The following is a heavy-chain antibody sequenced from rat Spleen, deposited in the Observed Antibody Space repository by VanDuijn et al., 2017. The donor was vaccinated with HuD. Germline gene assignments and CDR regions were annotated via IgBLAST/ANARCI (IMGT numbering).Heavy chain of an antibody. J-gene: IGHJ2*01. Sequence: EVQLVESGGGLVQPGRSLKLSCAASGFTFSDYNMAWVRQAPTKGLEWVATINSDGSSTYYRDSVKGRFTISRDNAKSTLYLQMDSLKSEDTATYYCTTWDYWHNRFDYWGQGVMVTVSS. V-gene: IGHV5-7*01. CDR2: INSDGSST. CDR3: TTWDYWHNRFDY. CDR1: GFTFSDYN. D-gene: IGHD1-6*01.